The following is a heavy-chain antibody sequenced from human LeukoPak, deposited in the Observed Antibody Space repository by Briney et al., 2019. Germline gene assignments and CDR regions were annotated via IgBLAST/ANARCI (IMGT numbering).Heavy chain of an antibody. V-gene: IGHV3-21*01. CDR1: GFTFSSYS. D-gene: IGHD3-9*01. CDR3: ARIETSYYDILTGYYTFDY. Sequence: GGSLRLSCAASGFTFSSYSMDWVRQAPGRGREWVSSISSSSSYIYYAGSVKGRFTISRDNAKNSLYLQMNSLRAEDTAVYYCARIETSYYDILTGYYTFDYWGQGTLVTVSS. CDR2: ISSSSSYI. J-gene: IGHJ4*02.